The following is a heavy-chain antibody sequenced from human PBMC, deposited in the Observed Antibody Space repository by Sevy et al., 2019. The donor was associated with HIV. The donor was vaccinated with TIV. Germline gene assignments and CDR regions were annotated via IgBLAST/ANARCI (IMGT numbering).Heavy chain of an antibody. D-gene: IGHD3-22*01. V-gene: IGHV4-30-4*01. CDR2: IYYSGST. J-gene: IGHJ3*02. CDR3: ARPVNYYDGSGSAALGAFDI. CDR1: GGSISSGDYY. Sequence: SENLSLTCTVSGGSISSGDYYWSWIRQPPGKGLEWIGYIYYSGSTYYNPSLKSRVTISVDTSKNQFSLKLSSVTAADTAVYYSARPVNYYDGSGSAALGAFDIWGQGTMVTVSS.